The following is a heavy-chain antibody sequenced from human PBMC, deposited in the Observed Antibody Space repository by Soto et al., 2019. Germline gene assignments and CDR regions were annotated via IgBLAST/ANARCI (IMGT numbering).Heavy chain of an antibody. CDR2: IKSKTDGGTT. CDR3: TRQPDTAMVTYYFDY. V-gene: IGHV3-15*01. Sequence: GGSLRLSCAASGFTFSNAWMSWVRQAPGKGLEWVGRIKSKTDGGTTDYAAPVKGRFTISRDDSKNTLYLQTNSLKTEDTAVYYCTRQPDTAMVTYYFDYWGQGTLVTVSS. J-gene: IGHJ4*02. CDR1: GFTFSNAW. D-gene: IGHD5-18*01.